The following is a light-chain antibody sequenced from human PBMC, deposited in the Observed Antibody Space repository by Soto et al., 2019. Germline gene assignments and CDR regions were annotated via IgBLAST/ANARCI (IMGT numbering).Light chain of an antibody. V-gene: IGLV2-14*01. Sequence: LTHPASVYVFPRQSITISCTGTSSDVGGYNYGSWYQQHRGKAPKLMIYDGSNRPSGGSNRFSGSKSGNTASLTISGLQAEDEADYYCSSYTSSSTPFVFGTGTKVTVL. CDR3: SSYTSSSTPFV. CDR2: DGS. CDR1: SSDVGGYNY. J-gene: IGLJ1*01.